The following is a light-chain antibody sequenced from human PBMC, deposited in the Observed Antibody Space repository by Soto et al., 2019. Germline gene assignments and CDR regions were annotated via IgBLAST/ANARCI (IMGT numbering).Light chain of an antibody. CDR2: GNT. J-gene: IGLJ2*01. CDR1: SSNIGAGYE. CDR3: QSYDSSLSGWI. Sequence: QSVLTQPPSVSGAPGQRVTISRTGSSSNIGAGYEVHWYQQIPGTAPKLLIYGNTNRASGVPHRFSASKSGTSASLAITGLQAEDEADYYCQSYDSSLSGWIFGGGTKLTVL. V-gene: IGLV1-40*01.